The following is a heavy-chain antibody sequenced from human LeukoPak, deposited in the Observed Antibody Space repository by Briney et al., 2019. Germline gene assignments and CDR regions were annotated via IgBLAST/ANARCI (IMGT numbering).Heavy chain of an antibody. CDR2: IRKKVNGYTT. CDR3: TRRTAERCLDY. Sequence: GGSLRLSCAASGFTFSDYYMDWVRQAPGKGREWVGRIRKKVNGYTTQHAASVKGRFTISRDDSKNSLYLQMNSLKTEDTAVYYCTRRTAERCLDYWGQGTLVTVSS. V-gene: IGHV3-72*01. CDR1: GFTFSDYY. J-gene: IGHJ4*02. D-gene: IGHD2-21*02.